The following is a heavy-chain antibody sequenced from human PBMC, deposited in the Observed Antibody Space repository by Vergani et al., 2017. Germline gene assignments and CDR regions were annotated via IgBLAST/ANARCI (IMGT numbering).Heavy chain of an antibody. Sequence: EVQLLESGGGLVQPGGSLRLSCAASGFTFSSYAMSWVRQAPGKGLEWVSAISGRGGSTYYADSVKGRFTIARDNSKNTLYLQMNSLRAEDTAVYYCAKGAIAVVVPRVPYYFDYWGQGTLVTVSS. CDR1: GFTFSSYA. D-gene: IGHD6-19*01. CDR3: AKGAIAVVVPRVPYYFDY. CDR2: ISGRGGST. J-gene: IGHJ4*02. V-gene: IGHV3-23*01.